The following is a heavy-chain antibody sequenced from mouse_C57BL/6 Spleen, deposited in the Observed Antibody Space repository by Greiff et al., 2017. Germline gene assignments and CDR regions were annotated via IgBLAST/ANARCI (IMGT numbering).Heavy chain of an antibody. D-gene: IGHD1-1*01. CDR2: IDPSDSYT. CDR1: GYTFTSYW. Sequence: QVQLQQPGAELVRPGTSVKLSCKASGYTFTSYWMHWVKQRPGQGLEWIGVIDPSDSYTNYNQKFKGKATLTVDTSSSTAYMQLSSLTSEDSAVYYWARKTRTLVAPYFDYWGQGTTLTVSS. CDR3: ARKTRTLVAPYFDY. J-gene: IGHJ2*01. V-gene: IGHV1-59*01.